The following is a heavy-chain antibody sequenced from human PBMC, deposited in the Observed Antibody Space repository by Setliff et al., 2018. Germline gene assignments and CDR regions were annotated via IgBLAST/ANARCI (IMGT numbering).Heavy chain of an antibody. V-gene: IGHV3-7*01. D-gene: IGHD1-1*01. CDR2: IKQDGSEK. CDR1: GFTFSRYW. J-gene: IGHJ4*02. CDR3: ARDGTRNANDY. Sequence: GESLTISCAASGFTFSRYWMSWVRQAPGKGLEWVANIKQDGSEKYYVDSVKGRFTISRDNAKNSLYLQMNSLRAEDTAVYYCARDGTRNANDYWGQGTLVTVSS.